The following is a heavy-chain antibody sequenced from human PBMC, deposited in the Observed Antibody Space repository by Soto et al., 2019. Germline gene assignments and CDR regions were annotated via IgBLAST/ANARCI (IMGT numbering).Heavy chain of an antibody. CDR1: GGSISSYY. CDR2: IYYTGST. V-gene: IGHV4-59*01. D-gene: IGHD3-16*01. CDR3: ARVDAYYLFLDN. Sequence: PSETLSLTCTVSGGSISSYYWTWIRQAPGMGLEWIGYIYYTGSTNYNPSLESRVTVSVDRSRNQFSLELRSVTAADTAVYYCARVDAYYLFLDNLGQGT. J-gene: IGHJ4*02.